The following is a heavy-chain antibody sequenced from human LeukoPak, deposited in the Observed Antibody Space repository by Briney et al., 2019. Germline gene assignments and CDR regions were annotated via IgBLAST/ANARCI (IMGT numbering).Heavy chain of an antibody. V-gene: IGHV4-59*01. J-gene: IGHJ4*02. CDR1: GGSISSYY. CDR2: IYYSGST. CDR3: ARGRYKSDY. Sequence: SEALSLTCTVSGGSISSYYWSWIRQPPGKGLEWIGYIYYSGSTNYNPSLKSRVTISVDTSKNQFSLKLSSVTAADTAVYYCARGRYKSDYWGQGTLVTVSS. D-gene: IGHD1-1*01.